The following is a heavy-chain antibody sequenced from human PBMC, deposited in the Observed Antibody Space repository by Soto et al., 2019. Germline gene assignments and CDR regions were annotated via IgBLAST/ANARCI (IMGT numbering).Heavy chain of an antibody. CDR1: GFTVSSHY. CDR2: IYSGGST. D-gene: IGHD2-2*01. Sequence: PGGSLRLSCAASGFTVSSHYMSWVRQAPGKGLEWVSAIYSGGSTYYTDSVEGRFTISRDVSKNILYLQMNSLRADDTAVYYCARDRGDCSSVSCYGSFYYGMDVWGQGTTVTVSS. V-gene: IGHV3-53*01. CDR3: ARDRGDCSSVSCYGSFYYGMDV. J-gene: IGHJ6*02.